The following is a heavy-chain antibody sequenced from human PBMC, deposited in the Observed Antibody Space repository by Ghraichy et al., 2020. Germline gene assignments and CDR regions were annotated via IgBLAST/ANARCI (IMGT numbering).Heavy chain of an antibody. CDR2: ISGGGGNT. CDR3: AKAWGFCSGGTCPSYKWFAP. V-gene: IGHV3-23*01. D-gene: IGHD2-15*01. J-gene: IGHJ5*02. CDR1: GFTFSSYE. Sequence: GGSLRLSCAASGFTFSSYEMTWVRQAPGKVLEWVSTISGGGGNTYYGDSVKGRFTVSRDNSHNTMSLQMNSLRAEDTALYYCAKAWGFCSGGTCPSYKWFAPWGLGTLVTVSS.